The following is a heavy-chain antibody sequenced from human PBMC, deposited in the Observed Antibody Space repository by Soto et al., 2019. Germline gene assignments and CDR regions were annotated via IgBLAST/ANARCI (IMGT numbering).Heavy chain of an antibody. J-gene: IGHJ4*02. CDR1: GGSISSGGYY. CDR3: ARERVVVAATRHQYFDY. Sequence: SETLSLTCTVSGGSISSGGYYWSWIRQHPGKGLEWIGYIYYSGSTYYNPSLKSRVTISVDTSKNQFSLKLSSVTAADTAVYYCARERVVVAATRHQYFDYWGQGTLVTVSS. CDR2: IYYSGST. V-gene: IGHV4-31*03. D-gene: IGHD2-15*01.